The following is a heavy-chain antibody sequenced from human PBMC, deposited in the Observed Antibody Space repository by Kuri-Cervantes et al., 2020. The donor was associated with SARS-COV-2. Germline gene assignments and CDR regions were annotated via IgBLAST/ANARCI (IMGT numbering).Heavy chain of an antibody. CDR2: IYHSGST. D-gene: IGHD6-6*01. J-gene: IGHJ4*02. V-gene: IGHV4-38-2*01. CDR1: GYSISSGYY. Sequence: SQTLSLTCAVSGYSISSGYYWGWVRQPPGKGLEWIGSIYHSGSTYYNPSLVSRVTILVDTSKNQFSLKLSSVTAADTAVYYCALRREQLGAFDYWGQGTLVTVSS. CDR3: ALRREQLGAFDY.